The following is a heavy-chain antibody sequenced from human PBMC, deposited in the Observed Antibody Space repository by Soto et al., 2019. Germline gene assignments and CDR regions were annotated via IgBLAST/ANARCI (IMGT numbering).Heavy chain of an antibody. CDR1: GFSLSTYS. CDR2: IRSTTPTI. J-gene: IGHJ4*02. CDR3: ATEISGSYFNY. V-gene: IGHV3-48*02. D-gene: IGHD1-26*01. Sequence: EVQLVESGGGLVQPGGSLRLSCAASGFSLSTYSLNWVRQAPGKGLECISYIRSTTPTIYYADSVKSRFTISRDDAKNSLYLQMNSLKDEDTAVYYCATEISGSYFNYWGQGTLVTVSS.